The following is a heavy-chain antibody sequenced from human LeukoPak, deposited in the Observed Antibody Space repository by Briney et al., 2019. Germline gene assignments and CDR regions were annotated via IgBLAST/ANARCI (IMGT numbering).Heavy chain of an antibody. J-gene: IGHJ4*02. V-gene: IGHV3-30*18. CDR3: AKDRGEQWLVTSFDY. D-gene: IGHD6-19*01. Sequence: LPGRSLTSSSAAPVSTFTSSGTPGVGQAPGKGLEWVAVIAYDGSNKYYVDSVKGRFTISRDNSKNTLYFQMNSLRPEDTAVYYCAKDRGEQWLVTSFDYWGQGTLVTVSS. CDR2: IAYDGSNK. CDR1: VSTFTSSG.